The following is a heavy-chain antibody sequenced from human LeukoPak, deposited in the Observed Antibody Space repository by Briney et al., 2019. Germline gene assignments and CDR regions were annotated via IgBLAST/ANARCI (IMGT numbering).Heavy chain of an antibody. J-gene: IGHJ4*02. CDR1: GYPINNAYD. Sequence: SETLSLTCGVSGYPINNAYDWVWIRQPAGKGLEWIGRIYTSGSTNYNPSLKSRVTISVDTSKNQFSLKLSSVTAADTAVYYCARQWLVDYWGQGTLVTVSS. CDR2: IYTSGST. V-gene: IGHV4-38-2*01. CDR3: ARQWLVDY. D-gene: IGHD6-19*01.